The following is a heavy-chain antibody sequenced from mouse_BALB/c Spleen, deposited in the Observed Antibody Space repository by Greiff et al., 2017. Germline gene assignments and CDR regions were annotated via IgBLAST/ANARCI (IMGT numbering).Heavy chain of an antibody. Sequence: DVMLVESGGGLVQPGGSLKLSCAASGFTFSSYGMSWVRQTPDKRLELVATINSNGGSTYYPDSVKGRFTISRDNAKNTLYLQMSSLKSEDTAMYYCAREDYYGSSYGYWYFDVWGAGTTVTVSS. CDR3: AREDYYGSSYGYWYFDV. J-gene: IGHJ1*01. D-gene: IGHD1-1*01. V-gene: IGHV5-6-3*01. CDR1: GFTFSSYG. CDR2: INSNGGST.